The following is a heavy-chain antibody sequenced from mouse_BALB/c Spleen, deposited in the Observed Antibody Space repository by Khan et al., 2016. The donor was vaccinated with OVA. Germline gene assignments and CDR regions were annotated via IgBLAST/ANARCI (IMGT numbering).Heavy chain of an antibody. J-gene: IGHJ2*01. Sequence: QIQLVQSGPGLAAPSPSLYITCNASGFSLISYGVHWVRQPPGKGLEWLGVIWAGGSTNYYSALMSRLSINKDNSKNQVFLKMNILQIDDTAMYYCARVEDIWGQGTTLTVSS. CDR2: IWAGGST. CDR3: ARVEDI. D-gene: IGHD1-3*01. V-gene: IGHV2-9*02. CDR1: GFSLISYG.